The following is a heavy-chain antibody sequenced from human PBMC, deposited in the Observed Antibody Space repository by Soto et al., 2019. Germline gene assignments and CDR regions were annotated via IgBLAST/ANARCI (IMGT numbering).Heavy chain of an antibody. CDR2: IYYSGST. J-gene: IGHJ3*02. CDR1: GGSISSGGYY. V-gene: IGHV4-31*03. Sequence: SETLSLTCTVSGGSISSGGYYWSWIRQHPGKGLEWIGYIYYSGSTYYNPSLKSRVTISVDTSKNQFPLKLSSVTAADTAVYYCAREIGGGYYDSSDAFDIWGQGTMVTVSS. CDR3: AREIGGGYYDSSDAFDI. D-gene: IGHD3-22*01.